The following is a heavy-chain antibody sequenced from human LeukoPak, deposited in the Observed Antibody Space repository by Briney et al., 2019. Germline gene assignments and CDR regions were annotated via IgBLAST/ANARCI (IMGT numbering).Heavy chain of an antibody. V-gene: IGHV3-11*06. CDR2: ISSGSSYT. Sequence: PGGSLRLSCAASGFTFSDYYMSWMRQAPEKGLERVSYISSGSSYTHYADSVKGRFTISRDNAKNSLYLQMNSLRGGDTAVYYCVRRSTITTSFDYWGQGALVTVSS. CDR3: VRRSTITTSFDY. D-gene: IGHD4-11*01. CDR1: GFTFSDYY. J-gene: IGHJ4*02.